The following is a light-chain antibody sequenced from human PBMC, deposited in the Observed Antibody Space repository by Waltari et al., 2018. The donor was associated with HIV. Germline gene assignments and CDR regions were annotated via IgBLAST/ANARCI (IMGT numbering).Light chain of an antibody. CDR3: FSTNSGGNQGL. J-gene: IGLJ2*01. Sequence: SHELTQPPSVSVSPGQAARITCSGDALPYRYVYWYQQKSGQAPVLVIHEGNRRPSGIPERISGSTTGTMATLTISGAQVEDEADYYCFSTNSGGNQGLFGGGTKLIVL. CDR1: ALPYRY. CDR2: EGN. V-gene: IGLV3-10*01.